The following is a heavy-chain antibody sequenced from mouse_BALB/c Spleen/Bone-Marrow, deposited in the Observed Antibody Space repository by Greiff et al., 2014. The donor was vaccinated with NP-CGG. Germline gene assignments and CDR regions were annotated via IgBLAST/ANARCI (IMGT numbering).Heavy chain of an antibody. CDR1: GYTFSSYW. J-gene: IGHJ2*01. Sequence: VKLQESGAELMKPGASVKISCKATGYTFSSYWIEWVKQRPGHGLEWIGEILPGSGSTNYNEKFKGKATFTADTSSNTAYMQLSSLTSEDSAVYYCAREDCYGSSYGDYWGQGTTLTVSS. V-gene: IGHV1-9*01. CDR3: AREDCYGSSYGDY. CDR2: ILPGSGST. D-gene: IGHD1-1*01.